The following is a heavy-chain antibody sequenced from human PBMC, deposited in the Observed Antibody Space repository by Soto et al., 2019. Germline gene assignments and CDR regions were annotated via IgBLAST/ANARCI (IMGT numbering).Heavy chain of an antibody. CDR3: ASAPSTYYYGSGDYYFDY. D-gene: IGHD3-10*01. CDR1: GGTFSSYA. Sequence: QVQLVQSGAEVKKPGSSVKVSCKASGGTFSSYAISWVRQAPAQGLEWMGGIIPIFGTANYAQKFQSRVTITADESTSTAYMELSSLRSEDTAVYYCASAPSTYYYGSGDYYFDYWGQGPLVTVSS. J-gene: IGHJ4*02. CDR2: IIPIFGTA. V-gene: IGHV1-69*01.